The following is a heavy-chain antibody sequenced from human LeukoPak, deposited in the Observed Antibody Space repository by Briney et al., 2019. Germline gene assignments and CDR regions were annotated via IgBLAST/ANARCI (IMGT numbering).Heavy chain of an antibody. CDR1: GFTFSSYG. Sequence: PGRSLRLSCAASGFTFSSYGMHWVRQAPGKGLEWVAVISYDGSNKYYADSVKGRFTISRDNSKNTLYLQMNSLRAEDTAVYYCATQTGDFWTDYHYFDYWGQGTLVTVSS. CDR3: ATQTGDFWTDYHYFDY. D-gene: IGHD3/OR15-3a*01. J-gene: IGHJ4*02. CDR2: ISYDGSNK. V-gene: IGHV3-30*03.